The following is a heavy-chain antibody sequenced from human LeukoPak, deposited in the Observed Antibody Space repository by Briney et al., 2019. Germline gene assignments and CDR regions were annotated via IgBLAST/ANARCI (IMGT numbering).Heavy chain of an antibody. V-gene: IGHV4-59*01. CDR3: AKFRSVSYFDY. CDR1: GGSISSYY. D-gene: IGHD2-21*01. J-gene: IGHJ4*02. CDR2: IYYSGST. Sequence: SETLSLTCTVSGGSISSYYWSWTRQPPGKGLEWIGYIYYSGSTNYNPSLKSRVTISVDTSKNQFSLKLSSVTAADTAVYYCAKFRSVSYFDYWGQGTLVTVSS.